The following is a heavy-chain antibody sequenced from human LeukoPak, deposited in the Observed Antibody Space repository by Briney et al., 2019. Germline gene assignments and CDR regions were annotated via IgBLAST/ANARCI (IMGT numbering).Heavy chain of an antibody. CDR1: GFTFSSYS. J-gene: IGHJ4*02. D-gene: IGHD3-10*01. CDR2: ISSSSSTI. CDR3: AKAAGSGSYYMDYFDY. V-gene: IGHV3-48*01. Sequence: GGSLRLSCAASGFTFSSYSMNWVRQAPGKGLEWVSYISSSSSTIYYADSVKGRFTISRDNSKNTLYLQMNSLRAEDTAVYYCAKAAGSGSYYMDYFDYWGQGNPGHRLL.